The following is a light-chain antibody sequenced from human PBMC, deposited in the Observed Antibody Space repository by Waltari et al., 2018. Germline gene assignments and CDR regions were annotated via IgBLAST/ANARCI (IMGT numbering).Light chain of an antibody. J-gene: IGLJ3*02. CDR3: NSYTRKTASVV. CDR2: DVS. Sequence: QSALTQPASVSGSPGQSIPISCFGPRSAIGVYNYVSWYQQYPGKAPNLMIYDVSKRPSGVSDRFSGSKSDNTASLTISGLRAEDEADYYCNSYTRKTASVVFGGGTKLTVL. CDR1: RSAIGVYNY. V-gene: IGLV2-14*01.